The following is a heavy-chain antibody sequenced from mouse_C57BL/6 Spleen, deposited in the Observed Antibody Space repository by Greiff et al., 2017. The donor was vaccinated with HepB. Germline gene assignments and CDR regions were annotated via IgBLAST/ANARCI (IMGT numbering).Heavy chain of an antibody. CDR3: ARWDYDGAWAAY. CDR1: GYTFTSYW. CDR2: IDPSDSET. J-gene: IGHJ3*01. V-gene: IGHV1-52*01. Sequence: QVQLQQPGAELVRPGSSVKLSCKASGYTFTSYWMHWVKQRPIQGLEWIGNIDPSDSETHYNQKFKDKATLTVDKSSSTAYMQLSSLTSEDSAVYDWARWDYDGAWAAYWGQVTLVTVSA. D-gene: IGHD2-4*01.